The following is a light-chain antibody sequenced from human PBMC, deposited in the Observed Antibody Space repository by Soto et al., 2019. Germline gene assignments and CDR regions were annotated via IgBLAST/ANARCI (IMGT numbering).Light chain of an antibody. CDR3: QHYKTYSRT. J-gene: IGKJ1*01. V-gene: IGKV1-5*03. CDR1: QNIDTW. CDR2: KAS. Sequence: DIQMTQSPSTLSASVGGRVTITCRASQNIDTWLAWYQQKPGKPPTLLMYKASILESGVPSRFSGSGSETEFTLTISSLQPDDFATYYCQHYKTYSRTFGQGTKVDI.